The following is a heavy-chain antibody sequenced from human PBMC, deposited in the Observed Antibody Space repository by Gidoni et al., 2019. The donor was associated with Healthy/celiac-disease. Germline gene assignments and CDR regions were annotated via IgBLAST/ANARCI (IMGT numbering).Heavy chain of an antibody. CDR2: ISWNSGSI. CDR1: GFTFDDYA. CDR3: AKDAKWELRGYFDY. Sequence: EVQLVESGGGLVQPGRSLRLSCAASGFTFDDYAMHWVRQAPGKGLEWVSGISWNSGSIGYADSVKGRFTISRDNAKNSLYLQMNSLRAEDTALYYCAKDAKWELRGYFDYWGQGTLVTVSS. V-gene: IGHV3-9*01. J-gene: IGHJ4*02. D-gene: IGHD1-26*01.